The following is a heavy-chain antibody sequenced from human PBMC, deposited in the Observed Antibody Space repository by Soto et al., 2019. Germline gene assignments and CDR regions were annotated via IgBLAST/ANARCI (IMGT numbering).Heavy chain of an antibody. Sequence: ASVKVSCKASGYTFTSYGISWVRQAPGQGLEWMGWISAYNGNTNYAQKLQGRVTMTTDTSTSTAYMELRSLRSEDTAVYYCARGRDGSGSYYIYYYYYYMEVWGKGTTVTVSS. CDR2: ISAYNGNT. J-gene: IGHJ6*03. CDR3: ARGRDGSGSYYIYYYYYYMEV. V-gene: IGHV1-18*01. CDR1: GYTFTSYG. D-gene: IGHD3-10*01.